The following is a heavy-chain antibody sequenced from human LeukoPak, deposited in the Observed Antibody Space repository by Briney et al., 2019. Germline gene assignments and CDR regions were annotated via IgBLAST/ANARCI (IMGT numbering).Heavy chain of an antibody. CDR1: GGSISSSSYY. V-gene: IGHV4-39*01. CDR3: ARLEYYDSSGSYYFDY. Sequence: SETLSLTCTVSGGSISSSSYYWGWIRQPPGKGLEWIGSIYYSGSTYYNPSLKSRVTISVDTSKNQFSLKLSSVTAADTAVYYCARLEYYDSSGSYYFDYWGQGTLVTVSS. CDR2: IYYSGST. D-gene: IGHD3-22*01. J-gene: IGHJ4*02.